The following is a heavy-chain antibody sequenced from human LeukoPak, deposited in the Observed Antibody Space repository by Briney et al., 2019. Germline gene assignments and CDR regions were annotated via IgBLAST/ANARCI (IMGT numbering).Heavy chain of an antibody. Sequence: SQTLSLTCAIYGDSVSSNSAVWNWIRQSPSRGLEWLGRTYYRSKWYNDYAVSVKSRITFNPDTSKNQFSLQLTSVTPEDTAVYYCARGRPDYYGSGGYYYNYFDYWGQGTLVTVSS. CDR3: ARGRPDYYGSGGYYYNYFDY. J-gene: IGHJ4*02. D-gene: IGHD3-10*01. V-gene: IGHV6-1*01. CDR2: TYYRSKWYN. CDR1: GDSVSSNSAV.